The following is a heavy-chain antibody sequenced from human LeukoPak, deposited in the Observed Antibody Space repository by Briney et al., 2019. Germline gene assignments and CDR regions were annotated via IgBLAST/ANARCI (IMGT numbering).Heavy chain of an antibody. CDR3: ARDGDYAPTDY. V-gene: IGHV3-48*04. D-gene: IGHD4-17*01. Sequence: GGSLRLSCAASGFTFSSYSMNWVRQAPGKGLEWVSYISSSSSTIYYADSVKGRFTISRDNAKNSLYLQMNSLRAEDTVVYYCARDGDYAPTDYWGQGTLVTVSS. CDR1: GFTFSSYS. J-gene: IGHJ4*02. CDR2: ISSSSSTI.